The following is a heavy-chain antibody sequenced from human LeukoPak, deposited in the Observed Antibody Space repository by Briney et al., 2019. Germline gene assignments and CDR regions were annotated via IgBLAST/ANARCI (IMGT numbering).Heavy chain of an antibody. CDR3: ARSYDSSGYLIGLN. CDR1: GFTFSSYA. Sequence: GGSLRLSCAASGFTFSSYAMHWVRQAPGKGLEWVAVISYGGSNKYYADSVKGRFTISRDNSKNTLYLQMNSLRAEDTAVYYCARSYDSSGYLIGLNWGQGTLVTVSS. J-gene: IGHJ4*02. CDR2: ISYGGSNK. D-gene: IGHD3-22*01. V-gene: IGHV3-30*04.